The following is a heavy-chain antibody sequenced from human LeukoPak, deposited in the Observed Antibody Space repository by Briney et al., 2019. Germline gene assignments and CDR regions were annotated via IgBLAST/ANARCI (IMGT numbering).Heavy chain of an antibody. CDR3: ARGRLGSSGWYGGFDP. CDR2: MNPNSGNT. J-gene: IGHJ5*02. V-gene: IGHV1-8*01. D-gene: IGHD6-19*01. Sequence: GASVKVSCKASGYTFTSYDINWVRQATGQGLEWMGWMNPNSGNTGYAQKFQGRVTMTRNTSISTAHMELSSLRSEDTAVYYCARGRLGSSGWYGGFDPWGQGTLVTVSS. CDR1: GYTFTSYD.